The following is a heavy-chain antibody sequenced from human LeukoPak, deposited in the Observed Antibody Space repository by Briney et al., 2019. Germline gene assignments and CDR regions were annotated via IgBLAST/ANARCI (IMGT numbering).Heavy chain of an antibody. CDR3: ARQAISIPAFVVVPAAIGSDDAFDI. J-gene: IGHJ3*02. D-gene: IGHD2-2*01. Sequence: GASVKVSCKASGYTFTSYGISWVRQAPGQGLEWMGWISAYNGNTNYAQKLQGRVTMTTDTSTSTAYMELRSLRSDDTAVYYCARQAISIPAFVVVPAAIGSDDAFDIWGQGTMVTVSS. V-gene: IGHV1-18*01. CDR2: ISAYNGNT. CDR1: GYTFTSYG.